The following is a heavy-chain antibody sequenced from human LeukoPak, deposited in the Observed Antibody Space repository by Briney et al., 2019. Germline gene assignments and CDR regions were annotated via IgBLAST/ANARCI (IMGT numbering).Heavy chain of an antibody. V-gene: IGHV3-48*01. Sequence: QPGGSLRLSCGASRLTLSTYTMNWVRQAPGKGLEWVSHIAGRSDSIYYADSVKGRFTISRDKAKNSLYLQMNSLRAEDTAVYYCAREIDRRIAAARGGYWGQGTLVTVSS. D-gene: IGHD6-13*01. CDR3: AREIDRRIAAARGGY. CDR1: RLTLSTYT. J-gene: IGHJ4*02. CDR2: IAGRSDSI.